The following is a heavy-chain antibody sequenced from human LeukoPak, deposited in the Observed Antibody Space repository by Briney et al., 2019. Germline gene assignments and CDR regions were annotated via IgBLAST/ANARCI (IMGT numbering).Heavy chain of an antibody. CDR2: IYYSGST. D-gene: IGHD6-19*01. Sequence: PSETLSLTCTASGGSISSYYWSWIRQPPGKGLAWIGYIYYSGSTNYNPSLKSRVTISVDTSKNQFSLKLSSVTAADTAVYYCARGGWYGRYFDYWGQGTLVTVSS. V-gene: IGHV4-59*08. CDR1: GGSISSYY. CDR3: ARGGWYGRYFDY. J-gene: IGHJ4*02.